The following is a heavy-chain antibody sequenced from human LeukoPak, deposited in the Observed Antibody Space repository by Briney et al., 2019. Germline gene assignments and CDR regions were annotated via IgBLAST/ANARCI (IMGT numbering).Heavy chain of an antibody. V-gene: IGHV4-4*07. CDR2: IYTSRST. Sequence: SETLSLTCTVSGGSISSYYWSWIRQPAGKGLEWIGRIYTSRSTNYNPSLKSRVTMSVDTSKNQFSLKLSSVTAADTAVYYCARDRIQLWLHWFDPWGQGTLVTVSS. CDR1: GGSISSYY. CDR3: ARDRIQLWLHWFDP. D-gene: IGHD5-18*01. J-gene: IGHJ5*02.